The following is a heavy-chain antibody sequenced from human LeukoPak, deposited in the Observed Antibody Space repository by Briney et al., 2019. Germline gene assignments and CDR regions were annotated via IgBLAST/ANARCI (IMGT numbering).Heavy chain of an antibody. CDR3: AREKTHDY. J-gene: IGHJ4*02. Sequence: ASVKVSCKTSGYNFIDYGSSWVRQAPGQGLEWMGLIASYNGNINYAQKVQGRVTITKDTSTSTAYMELRSLRSDDTAVYSCAREKTHDYWGQGTLVTVSS. CDR2: IASYNGNI. CDR1: GYNFIDYG. V-gene: IGHV1-18*01.